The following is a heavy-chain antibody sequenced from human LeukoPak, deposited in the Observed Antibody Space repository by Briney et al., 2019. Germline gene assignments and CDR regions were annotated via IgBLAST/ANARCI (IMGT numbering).Heavy chain of an antibody. Sequence: GASVKVSCKASGYTFTGYYMHWVRQAPGQGLEWMGWINPNSGDTNSPQKFQGRVTMTRDTSISTAYMDLSRLKSDDTAVYYCARGFDIVVPPAAPLDYWGQGTLVTVSS. CDR2: INPNSGDT. J-gene: IGHJ4*02. CDR3: ARGFDIVVPPAAPLDY. CDR1: GYTFTGYY. D-gene: IGHD2-2*01. V-gene: IGHV1-2*02.